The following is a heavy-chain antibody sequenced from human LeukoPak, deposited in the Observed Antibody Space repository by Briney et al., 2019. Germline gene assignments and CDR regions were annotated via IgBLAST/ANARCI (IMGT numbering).Heavy chain of an antibody. CDR1: GFTFSSYA. J-gene: IGHJ6*03. Sequence: PGGSLRLSCAASGFTFSSYAMSWVRQAPGRGLEWVSAITGSGGSTYYAGSVRGRFTISRDNSKQTLYLQMNSLRAEDTAVYFCVKDGVNYYYYMDVWGKGTTVTVSS. V-gene: IGHV3-23*01. CDR3: VKDGVNYYYYMDV. CDR2: ITGSGGST.